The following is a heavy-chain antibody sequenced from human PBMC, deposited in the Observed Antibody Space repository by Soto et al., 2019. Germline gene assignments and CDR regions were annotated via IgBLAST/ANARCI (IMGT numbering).Heavy chain of an antibody. D-gene: IGHD3-3*01. CDR3: ARVFGVVTGYYYYGMDV. J-gene: IGHJ6*02. V-gene: IGHV4-39*01. Sequence: PSETLSLTCTVSGGSISSSSNYWGWIRQPPGKGLEWIGSIYYSGSTYYNPSLKSRVTISVDTSKNQFSLKLSSVTAADTAVHYCARVFGVVTGYYYYGMDVWGQGTTVTVSS. CDR2: IYYSGST. CDR1: GGSISSSSNY.